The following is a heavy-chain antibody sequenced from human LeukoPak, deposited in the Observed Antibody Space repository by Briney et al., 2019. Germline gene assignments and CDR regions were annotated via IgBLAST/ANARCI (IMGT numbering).Heavy chain of an antibody. Sequence: SETLSLTCAVSGYSISSGYYWGWIGQPPGKGLEWIGSIYHSGSTYYNPSLKSRVTISVDTSKNQFSLKLSSVTAADTAVYYCARALGTRSGYFDLWGRGTLVTVSS. D-gene: IGHD3-10*01. J-gene: IGHJ2*01. CDR2: IYHSGST. CDR1: GYSISSGYY. V-gene: IGHV4-38-2*01. CDR3: ARALGTRSGYFDL.